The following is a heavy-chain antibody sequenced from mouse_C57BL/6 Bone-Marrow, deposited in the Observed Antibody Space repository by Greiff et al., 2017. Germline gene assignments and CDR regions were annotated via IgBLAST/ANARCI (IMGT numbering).Heavy chain of an antibody. CDR2: ISSGGSYT. J-gene: IGHJ4*01. Sequence: EVQLVESGGDLVKPGGSLKLSCAASGFTFSSYGMSWVRQTPDKRLEWVATISSGGSYTYYPDIVKGRFTISRDNAKNTLYLQMSSLKSEDTAMYYCARHYYAMDYWGQGTSVTGFS. CDR1: GFTFSSYG. CDR3: ARHYYAMDY. V-gene: IGHV5-6*01.